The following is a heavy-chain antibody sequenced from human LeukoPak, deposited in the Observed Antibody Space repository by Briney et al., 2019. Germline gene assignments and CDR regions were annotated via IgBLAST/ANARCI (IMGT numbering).Heavy chain of an antibody. D-gene: IGHD3-22*01. Sequence: GASVKVSCKASGYTFTSYGISWVRQTPGQGLEWMGWISGYNGNTNYAQKFQGRVTMTRDTSTSTAYMELRSLRSDDTAVYYCARDGHRMYYYESSVYRFDYWGQGTLATVSS. V-gene: IGHV1-18*01. CDR1: GYTFTSYG. J-gene: IGHJ4*02. CDR3: ARDGHRMYYYESSVYRFDY. CDR2: ISGYNGNT.